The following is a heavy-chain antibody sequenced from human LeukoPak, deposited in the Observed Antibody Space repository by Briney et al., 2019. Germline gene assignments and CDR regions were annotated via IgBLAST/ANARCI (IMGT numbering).Heavy chain of an antibody. CDR3: ARVPWYYDFCSGNSGWFDP. J-gene: IGHJ5*02. Sequence: ASVKVSCKASGYTFTSYDINWVRQATGQGLEWMGWMNPNSGNTGYAQKFQGRVTITRNTSISTAYMELSSLRSEDTAVYYCARVPWYYDFCSGNSGWFDPWGQGTLVTVSS. CDR1: GYTFTSYD. CDR2: MNPNSGNT. V-gene: IGHV1-8*03. D-gene: IGHD3-3*01.